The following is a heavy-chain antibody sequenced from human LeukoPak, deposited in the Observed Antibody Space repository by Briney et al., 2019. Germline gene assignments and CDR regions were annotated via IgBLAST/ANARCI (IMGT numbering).Heavy chain of an antibody. J-gene: IGHJ6*03. Sequence: SQTLSLTCSVSGGSMRSDSSFWSWIRQPAGKGLEWIGRIYATGNTNYNPSLERRVTISVDTSKNQFSLELTSVTAADTAVYYCARLRLTGEFWIGYYQPGVDYQYYMDVWGEGTTVIVSS. V-gene: IGHV4-61*02. CDR2: IYATGNT. CDR1: GGSMRSDSSF. D-gene: IGHD3-3*01. CDR3: ARLRLTGEFWIGYYQPGVDYQYYMDV.